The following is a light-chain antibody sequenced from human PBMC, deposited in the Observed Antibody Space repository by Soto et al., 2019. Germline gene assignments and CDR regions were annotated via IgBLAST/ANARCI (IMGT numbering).Light chain of an antibody. CDR2: GAS. CDR3: QQSYNTPWT. CDR1: QSITAY. V-gene: IGKV1-39*01. J-gene: IGKJ1*01. Sequence: DIQMTQFPSSLSASVGDRVTITCRASQSITAYLNWYRQRPGKAPERLIFGASTLQSGVPSRFSGSGSGTDFTLTISSLPPEDFATYYCQQSYNTPWTFGQGTKVEMK.